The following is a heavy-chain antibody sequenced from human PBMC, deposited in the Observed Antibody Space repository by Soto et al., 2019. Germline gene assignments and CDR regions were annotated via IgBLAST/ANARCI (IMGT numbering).Heavy chain of an antibody. Sequence: EVQLLESGGGLVQPGGSLRLSCAASGFIFSSYAMKWVRQAPGKGLEWVSLIGESGTPTYYADSVKGRFTISRDNSGNTLFLEMYSLRAEDTAVYYCARYIPGVRYYGMDVWGQGTTVIVSS. V-gene: IGHV3-23*01. CDR1: GFIFSSYA. D-gene: IGHD2-2*01. CDR3: ARYIPGVRYYGMDV. J-gene: IGHJ6*02. CDR2: IGESGTPT.